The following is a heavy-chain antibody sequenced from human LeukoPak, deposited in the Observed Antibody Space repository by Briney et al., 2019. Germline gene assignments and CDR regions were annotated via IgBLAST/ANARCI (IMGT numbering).Heavy chain of an antibody. CDR1: GGSVSSGSYY. V-gene: IGHV4-61*01. CDR3: ARRTGDH. D-gene: IGHD3/OR15-3a*01. J-gene: IGHJ4*02. CDR2: IYYSGST. Sequence: PSETLSLTCTVSGGSVSSGSYYWSWIRQPPGKGLEWIGYIYYSGSTNYNPSLKSRVTISVDTSKNQFSLKLSSVTAADTAVYYCARRTGDHWGQGTLVTVSS.